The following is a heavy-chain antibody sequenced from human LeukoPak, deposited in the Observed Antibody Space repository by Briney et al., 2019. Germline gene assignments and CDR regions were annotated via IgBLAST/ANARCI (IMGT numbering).Heavy chain of an antibody. D-gene: IGHD3/OR15-3a*01. V-gene: IGHV4-34*01. CDR1: NGSFSGYY. CDR2: IKHSGRT. J-gene: IGHJ4*02. CDR3: AREARGLFY. Sequence: SETLSLTGAVYNGSFSGYYWTWIRQPPGKGLEWIGEIKHSGRTTYTPSLKSRVSISVDPSKNQFSLKLSSVTAADTAMYYCAREARGLFYWGQGTLVTVSS.